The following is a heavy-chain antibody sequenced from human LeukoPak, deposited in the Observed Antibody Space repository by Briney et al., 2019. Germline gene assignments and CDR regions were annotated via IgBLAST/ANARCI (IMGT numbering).Heavy chain of an antibody. V-gene: IGHV4-30-2*01. CDR1: GGSISSGGYS. CDR2: IYHSGST. Sequence: PSETLSLTCAVSGGSISSGGYSWSWIRQPPGKGLEWIGYIYHSGSTYYNPSLKSRVTISVDTSKNQFSLKLSSVTAADTAVYYCARGWRGVVVPAAIRSRLGWFDPWGQGTLVTVSS. D-gene: IGHD2-2*02. CDR3: ARGWRGVVVPAAIRSRLGWFDP. J-gene: IGHJ5*02.